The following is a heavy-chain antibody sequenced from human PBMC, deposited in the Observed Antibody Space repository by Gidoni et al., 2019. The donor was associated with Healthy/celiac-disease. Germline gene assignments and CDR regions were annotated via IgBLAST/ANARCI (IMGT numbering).Heavy chain of an antibody. Sequence: QLQLQESGPGLVKPSETLSLTCTVSGCSISSSSYYWGWIRPPPGKGLEWIGSIYYSGSTYYNPSLKSRVTISVDTSKNQFSLKLSSVTAADTAVYYCARHWGFGEPLLDYWGQGTLVTVSS. CDR2: IYYSGST. J-gene: IGHJ4*02. CDR1: GCSISSSSYY. V-gene: IGHV4-39*01. D-gene: IGHD3-10*01. CDR3: ARHWGFGEPLLDY.